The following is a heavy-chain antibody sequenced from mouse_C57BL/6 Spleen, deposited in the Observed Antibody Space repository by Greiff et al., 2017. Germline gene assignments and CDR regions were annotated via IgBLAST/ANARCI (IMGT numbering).Heavy chain of an antibody. J-gene: IGHJ3*01. Sequence: QVQLKESGAELVRPGASVTLSCKASGYTFTDYEMHWVKQTPVHGLEWIGAIDPETGGTAYNQKFKGKAILTAAKSSSTAYMELRSLTSEDSAVYYGTRGGDGFAYWGQGTLVTVSA. CDR2: IDPETGGT. V-gene: IGHV1-15*01. D-gene: IGHD3-3*01. CDR1: GYTFTDYE. CDR3: TRGGDGFAY.